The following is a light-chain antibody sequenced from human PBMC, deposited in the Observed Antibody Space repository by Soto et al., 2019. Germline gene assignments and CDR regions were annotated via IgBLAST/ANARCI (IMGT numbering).Light chain of an antibody. V-gene: IGLV2-18*02. CDR1: SSDVGNSNG. Sequence: QSALTQPPSMSGSPGQSVAISCTGTSSDVGNSNGVSWYHQPPGTAPKLMIYDVNNRPSGVPDRFSGSKSGNTASLTISGLQAEDEGDYYCSSYTSSSTYVFGTGTKLTVL. CDR2: DVN. J-gene: IGLJ1*01. CDR3: SSYTSSSTYV.